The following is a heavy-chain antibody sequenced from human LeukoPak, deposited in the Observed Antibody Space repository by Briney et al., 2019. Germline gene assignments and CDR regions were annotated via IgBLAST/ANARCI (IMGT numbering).Heavy chain of an antibody. CDR3: ARDSGYSSSWFPMDV. CDR1: GGSISSGSYY. V-gene: IGHV4-61*02. CDR2: IYTSGST. D-gene: IGHD6-13*01. Sequence: PSETLSLTCTVSGGSISSGSYYWSWIRQPAGKGLEWIGRIYTSGSTNYNPSLKSRVTISVDTSKNQFSLKLSSVTAADTAVYYCARDSGYSSSWFPMDVWGKGTTVTVSS. J-gene: IGHJ6*03.